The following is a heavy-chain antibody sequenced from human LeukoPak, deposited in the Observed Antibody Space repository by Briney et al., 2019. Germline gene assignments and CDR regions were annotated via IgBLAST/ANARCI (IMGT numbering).Heavy chain of an antibody. J-gene: IGHJ4*02. Sequence: GGSLRLSCAASGCTLSNYGVSWVRQAPGKGLEWVSHIYGVGANTYYADSVKGRFTISRDNSKNTLYLQMNSLRAEDTAVYYCAKAMTTVTSLFDYWGQGTLVTVSS. V-gene: IGHV3-23*01. D-gene: IGHD4-17*01. CDR3: AKAMTTVTSLFDY. CDR1: GCTLSNYG. CDR2: IYGVGANT.